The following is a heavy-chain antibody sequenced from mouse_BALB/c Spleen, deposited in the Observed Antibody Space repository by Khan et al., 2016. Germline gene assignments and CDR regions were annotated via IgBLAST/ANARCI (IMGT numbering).Heavy chain of an antibody. CDR1: GFTFTDYY. CDR3: ARDMGGMLFDY. Sequence: EVELVESGGGLVQPGDSLRLSCVTSGFTFTDYYMNWVRQPPGKALEWLGFIRNKAIGYTTEYSPSVKGRFTISRDNSKSILYLQMNTLRAEDSATYYCARDMGGMLFDYWGQGTTLTVSS. CDR2: IRNKAIGYTT. V-gene: IGHV7-3*02. D-gene: IGHD1-1*02. J-gene: IGHJ2*01.